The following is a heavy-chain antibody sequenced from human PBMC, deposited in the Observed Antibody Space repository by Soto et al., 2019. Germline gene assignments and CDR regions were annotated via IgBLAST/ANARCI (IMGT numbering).Heavy chain of an antibody. CDR3: ARGRLDSSREKAYDY. CDR2: IYYSGST. D-gene: IGHD3-22*01. Sequence: PSETLSLTCTVSGGSISSYYCSWIRQPPGKGLEWIGYIYYSGSTNYNPSLKSRVTISVDTSKNQFSLKLSSVTAADTAVYYCARGRLDSSREKAYDYWGQGTLVTVSS. V-gene: IGHV4-59*01. J-gene: IGHJ4*02. CDR1: GGSISSYY.